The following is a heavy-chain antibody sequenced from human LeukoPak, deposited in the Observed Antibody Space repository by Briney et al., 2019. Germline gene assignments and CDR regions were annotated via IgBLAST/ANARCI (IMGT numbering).Heavy chain of an antibody. Sequence: PGGSLRLSCAASGFTFSSYWMSWVRQAPGKGLEWVANIKQDGSEKYYVDSVKGRFTISRDNAKNSLYLQMNSLRAEDTAVYYCARQHLPTVVTPDYGMDVWGQGTTVTVSS. CDR3: ARQHLPTVVTPDYGMDV. CDR2: IKQDGSEK. V-gene: IGHV3-7*03. D-gene: IGHD4-17*01. J-gene: IGHJ6*02. CDR1: GFTFSSYW.